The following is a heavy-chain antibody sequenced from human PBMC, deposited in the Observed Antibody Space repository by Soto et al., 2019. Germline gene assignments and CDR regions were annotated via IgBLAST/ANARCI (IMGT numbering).Heavy chain of an antibody. J-gene: IGHJ5*01. CDR2: ISSSSSYI. D-gene: IGHD3-22*01. Sequence: VEFLRLSCGASVFTFRSYTMHWVRQAPGKGLEWVSSISSSSSYIYFADLVKGRFTISRDNAKNSLYLQMNSLRAEDTAVYYCATGLSHYDSSGLYYGSWCHGTLVTDS. CDR1: VFTFRSYT. V-gene: IGHV3-21*01. CDR3: ATGLSHYDSSGLYYGS.